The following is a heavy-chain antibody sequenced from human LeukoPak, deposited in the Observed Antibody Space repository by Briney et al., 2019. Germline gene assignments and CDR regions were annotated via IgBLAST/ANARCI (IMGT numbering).Heavy chain of an antibody. Sequence: PGGSLRLSCAASGFTFDDYAMHWVRQAPGKGLEWVSLISGDGGSTYYADSVKGRLTISRDNSKNSLYLQMNSLRTEGTALYYCAKALDYGDYEYFGYWGQGTLVTVSS. CDR2: ISGDGGST. D-gene: IGHD4-17*01. J-gene: IGHJ4*02. CDR3: AKALDYGDYEYFGY. V-gene: IGHV3-43*02. CDR1: GFTFDDYA.